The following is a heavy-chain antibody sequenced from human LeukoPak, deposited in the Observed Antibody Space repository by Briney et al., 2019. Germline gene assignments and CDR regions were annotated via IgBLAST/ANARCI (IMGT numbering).Heavy chain of an antibody. Sequence: GGSLRLSCLASGFTFSDYYMSWVRQAPGKGLEWISYMSSRGCHTYYAESVKGRFTISRDNAKNTLYLQMHNLRTDDTAVYFCARFGIALTSPLDYWALGPLLAVS. V-gene: IGHV3-11*01. D-gene: IGHD3-16*01. CDR1: GFTFSDYY. J-gene: IGHJ4*02. CDR2: MSSRGCHT. CDR3: ARFGIALTSPLDY.